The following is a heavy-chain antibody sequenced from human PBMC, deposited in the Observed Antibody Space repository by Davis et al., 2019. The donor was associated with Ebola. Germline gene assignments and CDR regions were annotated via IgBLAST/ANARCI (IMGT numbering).Heavy chain of an antibody. D-gene: IGHD3-10*01. CDR1: GFTLSGYD. Sequence: GESLKISCAASGFTLSGYDMNWVRQAPGKGLQWVAVIWDDGSNKYYADSVKGRFTISRDNSKNTLYLQMNSLRAEDTAVYYCAYYGSGSSFDYWGQGTLVTVSS. CDR3: AYYGSGSSFDY. V-gene: IGHV3-30*02. CDR2: IWDDGSNK. J-gene: IGHJ4*02.